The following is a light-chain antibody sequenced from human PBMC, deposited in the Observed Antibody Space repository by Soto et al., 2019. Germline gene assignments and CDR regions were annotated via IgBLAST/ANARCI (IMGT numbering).Light chain of an antibody. Sequence: QSVLTQPASVSGSPGQSITISCTGTSSDVGAYKYVSWYQQHPGKAPKLIIYEVSNRPSGVSNRFSGSKSGNTASLTISGLQAEDEADYYCSSYTSSSVVFGGGTKLTVL. CDR2: EVS. V-gene: IGLV2-14*01. CDR3: SSYTSSSVV. CDR1: SSDVGAYKY. J-gene: IGLJ2*01.